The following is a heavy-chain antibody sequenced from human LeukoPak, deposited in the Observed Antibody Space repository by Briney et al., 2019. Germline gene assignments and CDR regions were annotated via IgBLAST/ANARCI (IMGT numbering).Heavy chain of an antibody. V-gene: IGHV1-18*01. J-gene: IGHJ3*02. CDR2: ISAYNGNT. CDR3: AAKGWGDYVWGSYRGAFDI. D-gene: IGHD3-16*02. Sequence: GASVKVSCKASGYTFTSYGISWVRQAPGQGLEWMGWISAYNGNTNYAQKLQGRVTMTTDTSTSTAYMELRSLRSDDTAVYYCAAKGWGDYVWGSYRGAFDIWGQGTMVTVSS. CDR1: GYTFTSYG.